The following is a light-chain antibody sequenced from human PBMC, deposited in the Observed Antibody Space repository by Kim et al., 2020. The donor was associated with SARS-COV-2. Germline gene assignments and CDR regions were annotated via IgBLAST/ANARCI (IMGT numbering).Light chain of an antibody. J-gene: IGKJ2*01. Sequence: EIVMTQSPATLSESPGGRATLSCRASQSVNNDLAWHQQKPGQAPRLLIYGASTRALGVPARFSGSGSGTEFTLTISGLQSEDFAVYYCQQQKKRTSAFGQGTKLEI. CDR1: QSVNND. CDR3: QQQKKRTSA. V-gene: IGKV3D-15*01. CDR2: GAS.